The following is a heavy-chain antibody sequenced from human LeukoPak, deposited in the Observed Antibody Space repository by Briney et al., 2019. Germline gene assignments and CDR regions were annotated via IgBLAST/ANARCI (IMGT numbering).Heavy chain of an antibody. CDR1: GYTFTSYY. CDR3: AREPNWYYYYGMDV. V-gene: IGHV1-46*01. Sequence: GASVKVSCKASGYTFTSYYMHWVRQAPGQGLEWMGIINPSGGSTSYAQKFQGRVTMTRNTSISTAYMELSSLRSEDTAVYYCAREPNWYYYYGMDVWGQGTTVTVSS. J-gene: IGHJ6*02. CDR2: INPSGGST. D-gene: IGHD7-27*01.